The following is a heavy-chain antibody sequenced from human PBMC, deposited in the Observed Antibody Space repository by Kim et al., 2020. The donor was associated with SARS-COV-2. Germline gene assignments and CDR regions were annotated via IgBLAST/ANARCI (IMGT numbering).Heavy chain of an antibody. CDR1: GGSISSYY. Sequence: SETLSLTCTVSGGSISSYYWSWIRQPPGKGLEWIGYIYYSGSTNYNPSLKSRVTISVDTSKNQCSLKLSSVTAADTAVYYCARDRYETMVRGVMFHYYYYMDVWGKGTTVTVSS. CDR2: IYYSGST. CDR3: ARDRYETMVRGVMFHYYYYMDV. D-gene: IGHD3-10*01. J-gene: IGHJ6*03. V-gene: IGHV4-59*01.